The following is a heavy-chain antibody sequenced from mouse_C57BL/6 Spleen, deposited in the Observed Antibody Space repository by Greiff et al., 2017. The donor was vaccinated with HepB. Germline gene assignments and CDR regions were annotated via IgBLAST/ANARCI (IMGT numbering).Heavy chain of an antibody. CDR3: ARSGGYDQGAWFAY. CDR2: IYPGGGYT. D-gene: IGHD2-2*01. V-gene: IGHV1-63*01. CDR1: GYTFTNYW. Sequence: QVQLQQSGAELVRPGTSVKMFCKASGYTFTNYWIGWAKQRPGHGLEWIGDIYPGGGYTNYNEKFKGKATLTADKSSSTAYMQFSSLTSEDSAIYYCARSGGYDQGAWFAYWGQGTLVTVSA. J-gene: IGHJ3*01.